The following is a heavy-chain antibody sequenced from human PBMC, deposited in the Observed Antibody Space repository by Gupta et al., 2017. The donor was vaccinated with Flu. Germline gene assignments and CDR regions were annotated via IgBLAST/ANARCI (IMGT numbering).Heavy chain of an antibody. CDR2: VNHRGTT. D-gene: IGHD1-26*01. Sequence: QVQLQQWGAGLVEPSETLSLTCVVHGVSLHGFWWTWVRQPPGKGLEWIGEVNHRGTTNDNPSLEGRVTMSVDTSKNQFSLEVRSVTAADTAIYYCAKPTVAGATKAGTFDIWGQGTMVIVSS. J-gene: IGHJ3*02. CDR1: GVSLHGFW. CDR3: AKPTVAGATKAGTFDI. V-gene: IGHV4-34*01.